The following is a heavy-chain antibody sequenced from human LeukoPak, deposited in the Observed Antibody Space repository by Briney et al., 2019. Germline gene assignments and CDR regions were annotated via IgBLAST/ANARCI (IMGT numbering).Heavy chain of an antibody. CDR3: ARLDSFWSASYYYYMDV. V-gene: IGHV3-21*01. J-gene: IGHJ6*03. CDR2: ISSSSSYI. CDR1: EFNFNTYS. D-gene: IGHD3-3*01. Sequence: GGSLRLSCAASEFNFNTYSMNWVRQAPGKGLEWVSSISSSSSYIYYADSVKGRFTISRDNAKNSLYLQMNSLRAEDTAVYYCARLDSFWSASYYYYMDVWGKGTTVTVSS.